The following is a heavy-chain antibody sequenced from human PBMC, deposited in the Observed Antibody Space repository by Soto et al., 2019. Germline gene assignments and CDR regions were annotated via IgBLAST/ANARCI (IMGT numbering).Heavy chain of an antibody. J-gene: IGHJ4*02. V-gene: IGHV4-59*01. CDR3: ARSGKWELLGNFDY. CDR1: GGSISSYY. Sequence: SETLSLTCTVSGGSISSYYWSWIRQPPGKGLEWIGYIYYSGSTNYNPSLKSRVTISVDTSKNQFSLKLSSVTAADTAVYYCARSGKWELLGNFDYWGQGTLVTVSS. CDR2: IYYSGST. D-gene: IGHD1-26*01.